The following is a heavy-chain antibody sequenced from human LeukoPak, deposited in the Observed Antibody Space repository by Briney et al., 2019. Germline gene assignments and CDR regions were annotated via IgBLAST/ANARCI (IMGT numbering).Heavy chain of an antibody. J-gene: IGHJ6*03. D-gene: IGHD2-8*01. CDR2: ISGSDGST. Sequence: PGGSLRLSCAASGFTFSSYAMSWVRQAPGEGLEWVSAISGSDGSTYSADSAKGRFTISRDNSKNTLYLQMNSLRAEDTAVYYCAKANGDYYYYYMDVWGKGTTVTVSS. CDR1: GFTFSSYA. V-gene: IGHV3-23*01. CDR3: AKANGDYYYYYMDV.